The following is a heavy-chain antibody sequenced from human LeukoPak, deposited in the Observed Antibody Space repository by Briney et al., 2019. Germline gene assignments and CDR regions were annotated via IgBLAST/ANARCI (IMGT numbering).Heavy chain of an antibody. CDR2: IYYSGST. Sequence: PSETLSLTCTVSGSSISSYYWSWIRQPPGKGLEWIGYIYYSGSTNYNPSLKSRVTISVDTSKNQFSLKLSSVTAADTAVYYCARGGYTSYYYYMDVWGEGTTVTVSS. CDR3: ARGGYTSYYYYMDV. D-gene: IGHD5-18*01. J-gene: IGHJ6*03. V-gene: IGHV4-59*01. CDR1: GSSISSYY.